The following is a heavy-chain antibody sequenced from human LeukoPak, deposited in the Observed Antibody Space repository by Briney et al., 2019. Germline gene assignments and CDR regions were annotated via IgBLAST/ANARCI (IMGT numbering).Heavy chain of an antibody. CDR1: GFTFSSYW. CDR2: IKQDGSEK. Sequence: PGGSLRLSCAASGFTFSSYWMSWVRQAPGKGLEWVANIKQDGSEKYYVDSVKGRFTISRDNAKNSLYLQMNSLRAEDTAVYYCARDVGYCSSTSCYTAEYFQHWGQGTLVTVSS. J-gene: IGHJ1*01. V-gene: IGHV3-7*01. D-gene: IGHD2-2*02. CDR3: ARDVGYCSSTSCYTAEYFQH.